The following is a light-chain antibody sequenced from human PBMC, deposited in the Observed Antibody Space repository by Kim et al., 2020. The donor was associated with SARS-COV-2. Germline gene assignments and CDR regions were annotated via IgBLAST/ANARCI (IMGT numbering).Light chain of an antibody. CDR2: DVS. CDR3: QQRRKWPLT. CDR1: QSLNSY. J-gene: IGKJ4*01. V-gene: IGKV3-11*01. Sequence: DIVLTQSPATLSLSPGERATLSCRASQSLNSYLAWYQQKPGQAPRLLIYDVSNRATGIPARFSGSGSGTDFILTIDSLEPEDFAVYYCQQRRKWPLTFGGGTKVDIK.